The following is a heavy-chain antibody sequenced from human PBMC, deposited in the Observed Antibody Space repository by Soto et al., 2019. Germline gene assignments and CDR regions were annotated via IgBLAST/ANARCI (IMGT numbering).Heavy chain of an antibody. V-gene: IGHV3-7*01. CDR2: IKQDGSEK. CDR1: GFTFSSYW. J-gene: IGHJ6*02. CDR3: ERDGGMDTSAYYDFCSGYYYYGMDV. Sequence: EVQLVESGGGLVQPGGSLRLSCAASGFTFSSYWMSWVRQAPGKGLEWVANIKQDGSEKYYVDSVKGRFTISRDNVKNSLYLQMNSLRADDTAVYYCERDGGMDTSAYYDFCSGYYYYGMDVWGQGTTVTVAS. D-gene: IGHD3-3*01.